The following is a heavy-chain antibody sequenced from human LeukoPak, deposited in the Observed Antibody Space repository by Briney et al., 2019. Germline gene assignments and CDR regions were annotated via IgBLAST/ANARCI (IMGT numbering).Heavy chain of an antibody. D-gene: IGHD1-26*01. CDR3: AKVKSGSYYEGVDY. Sequence: GRSLRLSCAASGFTFDEYAMHGVRQAPGKGVGWASGISWNSGSIGYADSVKGRFTISRDNAKNPMYLQMTSLSAEDTALYYCAKVKSGSYYEGVDYWGQGTLVTVSS. CDR2: ISWNSGSI. J-gene: IGHJ4*02. CDR1: GFTFDEYA. V-gene: IGHV3-9*01.